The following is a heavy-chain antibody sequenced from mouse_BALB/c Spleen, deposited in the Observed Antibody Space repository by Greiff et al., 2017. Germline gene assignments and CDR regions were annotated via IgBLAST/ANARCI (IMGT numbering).Heavy chain of an antibody. D-gene: IGHD2-14*01. Sequence: VKLMESGPGLVAPSQSLSITCTVSGFSLTSYGVHWVRQPPGKGLEWLGVIWAGGSTNYNSALMSRLSISKDNSKSQVFLKMNSLQTDDTAMYYCARDLNYRYETVFDYWGQGTTLTVSS. J-gene: IGHJ2*01. CDR2: IWAGGST. V-gene: IGHV2-9*02. CDR3: ARDLNYRYETVFDY. CDR1: GFSLTSYG.